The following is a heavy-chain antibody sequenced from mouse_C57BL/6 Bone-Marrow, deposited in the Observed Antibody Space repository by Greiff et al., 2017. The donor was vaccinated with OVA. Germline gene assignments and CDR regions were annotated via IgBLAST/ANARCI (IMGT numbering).Heavy chain of an antibody. J-gene: IGHJ4*01. V-gene: IGHV5-12*01. Sequence: EVKLMESGGGLVQPGGSLKLSCAASGFTFSDYYMYWVRQTPEKRLEWVAYISNGGGSTYYPDTVKGRFTISRDNAKNTLYLQMSRLKSEDTAMYYCARKAYYRGAMDYWGQGTSVTVSS. CDR2: ISNGGGST. CDR3: ARKAYYRGAMDY. D-gene: IGHD2-10*01. CDR1: GFTFSDYY.